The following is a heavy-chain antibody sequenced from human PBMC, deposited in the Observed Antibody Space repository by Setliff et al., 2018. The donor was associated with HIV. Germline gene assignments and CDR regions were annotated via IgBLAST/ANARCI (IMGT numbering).Heavy chain of an antibody. CDR1: GGSISPYY. J-gene: IGHJ5*02. CDR3: ARGGASSKYLGP. CDR2: ISDSGTT. D-gene: IGHD2-15*01. V-gene: IGHV4-59*01. Sequence: KTSETLSLTCTVSGGSISPYYWSWIRQPPGKGLEWIAWISDSGTTNYNPSLKSRVTLSVDTSKNQFSLSLTSVTGADTAVYYCARGGASSKYLGPWGQGTLVTVSS.